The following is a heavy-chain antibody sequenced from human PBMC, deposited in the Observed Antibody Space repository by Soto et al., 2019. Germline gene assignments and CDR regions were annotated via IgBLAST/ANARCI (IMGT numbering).Heavy chain of an antibody. CDR2: IYHSGST. J-gene: IGHJ4*02. V-gene: IGHV4-30-4*01. CDR3: VRESPVDHFDY. Sequence: PSETLSLTCTVSGGSISSGDYYWSWIRQPPGKGLEWIGYIYHSGSTYYNPSLKSRLTMSVDASMSQFSLRLKFVTAADTAVYFCVRESPVDHFDYWGQGTLVTVSS. CDR1: GGSISSGDYY. D-gene: IGHD2-15*01.